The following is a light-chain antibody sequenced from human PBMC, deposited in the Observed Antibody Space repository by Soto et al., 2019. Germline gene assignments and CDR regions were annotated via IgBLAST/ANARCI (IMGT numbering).Light chain of an antibody. CDR3: QQYGSSPHT. CDR2: DAY. Sequence: EIVLTQSPATLSLSPGERAALSCEASQSVSSSFLAWYQQKPGLAPRLVIYDAYIRATGIPDRFSGSGSGTDFTLTISRLEPEDFAVYYCQQYGSSPHTFGQGKRLEIK. J-gene: IGKJ5*01. V-gene: IGKV3D-20*01. CDR1: QSVSSSF.